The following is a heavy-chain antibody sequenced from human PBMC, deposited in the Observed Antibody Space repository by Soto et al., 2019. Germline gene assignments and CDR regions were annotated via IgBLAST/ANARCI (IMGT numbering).Heavy chain of an antibody. CDR1: GFTFRSYA. CDR2: ISSTSTYT. V-gene: IGHV3-21*01. J-gene: IGHJ4*02. CDR3: ARDLALAGNY. D-gene: IGHD6-19*01. Sequence: GSLRLSCAASGFTFRSYAMNWVRQTQEKGLEWVSSISSTSTYTHYADSVKGRFTISRDNANNSLFLQMNSLRAEDTAIYYCARDLALAGNYWGQGALVTVSS.